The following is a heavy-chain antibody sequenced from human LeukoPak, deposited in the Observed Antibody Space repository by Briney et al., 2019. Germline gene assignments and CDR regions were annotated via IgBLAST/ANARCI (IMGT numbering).Heavy chain of an antibody. CDR3: ANGPHYNILTGYYKVRSHLDY. Sequence: GGSLRLSFAASGFTFSSYAMSWVRQAPGKGLEWVSAISGSGGSTYYADSVKGRFTISRDNSKSTLYLQMNSLRPEDTAVYYCANGPHYNILTGYYKVRSHLDYWGQGTLVTVSS. D-gene: IGHD3-9*01. CDR2: ISGSGGST. J-gene: IGHJ4*02. CDR1: GFTFSSYA. V-gene: IGHV3-23*01.